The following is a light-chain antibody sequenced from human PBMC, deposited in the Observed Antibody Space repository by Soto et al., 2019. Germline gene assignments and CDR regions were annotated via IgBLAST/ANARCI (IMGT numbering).Light chain of an antibody. CDR3: QQYTTYST. J-gene: IGKJ2*01. V-gene: IGKV1-5*01. CDR2: DAS. CDR1: QNIYIW. Sequence: DIQMTQSPSTLSASVGDRVTITCRASQNIYIWLPWYQQKPGKAPNLLISDASSLEGGVPSRFSGSGSGTEFTLTISSLQPDDFATYYCQQYTTYSTFGQGTKLEIK.